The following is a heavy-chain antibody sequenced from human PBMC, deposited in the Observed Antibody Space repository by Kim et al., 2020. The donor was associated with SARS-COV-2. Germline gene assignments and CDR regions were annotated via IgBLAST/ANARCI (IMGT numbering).Heavy chain of an antibody. CDR2: IYPSGST. CDR3: AREEEIHWDSYASGSYYKGGGYYFDY. D-gene: IGHD3-10*01. J-gene: IGHJ4*02. CDR1: DYSISSGYY. V-gene: IGHV4-38-2*02. Sequence: SETLSLTCTVSDYSISSGYYWCWIRQPPGKGLEWIGSIYPSGSTYYNPSLKSRVTISVDTSKNQFSLKLSSVTAADTAVYYCAREEEIHWDSYASGSYYKGGGYYFDYWGQGTLVTVSS.